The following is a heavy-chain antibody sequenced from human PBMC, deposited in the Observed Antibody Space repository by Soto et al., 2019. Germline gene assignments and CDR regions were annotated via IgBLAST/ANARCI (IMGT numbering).Heavy chain of an antibody. V-gene: IGHV3-23*01. CDR2: ISATTNRT. CDR1: GFTFTTYA. Sequence: GGSLRLSCAASGFTFTTYAMSWVRQAPGKGLEWVSGISATTNRTYYTDSVKGRFTISRDNSKNTLFLQMNSLRVEDTAVYYCANRRQMYSDSSGYPPADNWGQGTLVTVSS. CDR3: ANRRQMYSDSSGYPPADN. D-gene: IGHD3-22*01. J-gene: IGHJ4*02.